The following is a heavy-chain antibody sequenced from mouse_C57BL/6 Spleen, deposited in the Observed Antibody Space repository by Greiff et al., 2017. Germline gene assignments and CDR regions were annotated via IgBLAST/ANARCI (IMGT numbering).Heavy chain of an antibody. V-gene: IGHV1-55*01. Sequence: VQLQQSGAELVMPGASVKMSCKASGYTFTSYWITWVKQRPGQGLEWIGDIYPGSGSTNYNEKFKSKATLTVDTSSSTAYMQLSSLTSEDSAVYYCARSTVVAGDYAMDYWGQGTSVTVSS. CDR3: ARSTVVAGDYAMDY. D-gene: IGHD1-1*01. J-gene: IGHJ4*01. CDR1: GYTFTSYW. CDR2: IYPGSGST.